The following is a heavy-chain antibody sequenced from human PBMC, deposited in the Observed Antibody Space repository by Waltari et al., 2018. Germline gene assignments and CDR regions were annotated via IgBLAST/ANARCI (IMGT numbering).Heavy chain of an antibody. V-gene: IGHV5-51*01. CDR3: ARLFYGADSGWYYFDY. D-gene: IGHD6-19*01. CDR2: IYPGDSDT. CDR1: GYSFTSYW. J-gene: IGHJ4*02. Sequence: EVQLVQSGAEVKKPGASLKISCKGSGYSFTSYWIGWVRHMPGKGLEWMGIIYPGDSDTRYSPSFQGQVTISADKSISTAYLQWSSLKASDTAMYYCARLFYGADSGWYYFDYWGQGTLVTVSS.